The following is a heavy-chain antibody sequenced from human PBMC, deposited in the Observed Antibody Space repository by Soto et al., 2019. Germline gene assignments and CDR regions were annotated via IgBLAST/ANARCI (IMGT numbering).Heavy chain of an antibody. J-gene: IGHJ4*02. D-gene: IGHD1-7*01. CDR3: ARVGTTPDDERCYYFDY. CDR2: IIPIFGTA. CDR1: GGTFSSYA. Sequence: QVQLVQSGAEVKKPGSSVKVSCKASGGTFSSYAISWVRQAPGQGLEWMGGIIPIFGTANYAQKFQGRVTITADESTSTAYMELSSLRSEDTAVYFCARVGTTPDDERCYYFDYWGQGTLVTVSS. V-gene: IGHV1-69*01.